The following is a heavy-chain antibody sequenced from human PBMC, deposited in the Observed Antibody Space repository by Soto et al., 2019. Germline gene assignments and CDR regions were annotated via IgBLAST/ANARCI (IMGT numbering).Heavy chain of an antibody. CDR2: ISTSGSPA. CDR3: ATGRIYYEA. Sequence: QVHLVESGGGLVKPGGSLRLSCTVSGFAFRHNYLTWIRQAPGKGLEWLSYISTSGSPAYYADSVKGRFTISTDNAKKSTYLQMDRLRGEDPGVYFCATGRIYYEARGQGTLVTVSS. D-gene: IGHD1-26*01. V-gene: IGHV3-11*01. J-gene: IGHJ4*02. CDR1: GFAFRHNY.